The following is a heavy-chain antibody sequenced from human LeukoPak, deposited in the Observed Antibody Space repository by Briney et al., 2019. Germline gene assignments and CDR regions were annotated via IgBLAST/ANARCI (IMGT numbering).Heavy chain of an antibody. CDR2: INHSGST. CDR1: GGSFSGYY. D-gene: IGHD6-6*01. Sequence: SETLSLTCAVYGGSFSGYYWSWIRQPPGKGLEWIGEINHSGSTNYNPSLKSRVTISVDTSKNQFSLKLSSVTAADTAVYYCARRGPVAARPFDYWGQGTLVTVSS. V-gene: IGHV4-34*01. CDR3: ARRGPVAARPFDY. J-gene: IGHJ4*02.